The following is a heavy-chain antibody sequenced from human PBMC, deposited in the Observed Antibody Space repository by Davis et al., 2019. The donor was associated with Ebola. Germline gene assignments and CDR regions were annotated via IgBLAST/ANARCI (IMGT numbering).Heavy chain of an antibody. CDR2: ISAYNGNT. V-gene: IGHV1-18*01. D-gene: IGHD3-10*01. CDR3: ARAVTMVLPSGWFDP. CDR1: GYTFTRYG. J-gene: IGHJ5*02. Sequence: AASVKVSCKASGYTFTRYGISWVRQAPGRGLEWMGWISAYNGNTNYAQNLQGRATMTTDTSTSTAYMEVRSLRYDDTAVYYCARAVTMVLPSGWFDPWGQGTLVTVSS.